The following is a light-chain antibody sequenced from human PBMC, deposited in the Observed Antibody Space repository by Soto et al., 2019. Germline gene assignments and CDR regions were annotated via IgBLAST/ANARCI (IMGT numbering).Light chain of an antibody. J-gene: IGKJ4*01. Sequence: DIQMTQSPSSLSASVGDRVTIACQSSHDVSRNLNWFQQKPGEAPKLLIYDASNLERGVPSRFSASGSGTDFTFTISRLQPEDVAKYYCQQYNSMLSFGGGTEIELK. V-gene: IGKV1-33*01. CDR3: QQYNSMLS. CDR2: DAS. CDR1: HDVSRN.